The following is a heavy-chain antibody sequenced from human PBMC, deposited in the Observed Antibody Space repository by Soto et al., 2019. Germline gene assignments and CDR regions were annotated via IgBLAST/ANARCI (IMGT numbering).Heavy chain of an antibody. Sequence: ASVKVSCKASGGTFSSYAISWVRQAPGQGLEWMGGIIPIFGTANYAQKFQGRVTITADESTSTAYMELSSLRSEDTAVYYCARDQIIAAAKRFFDYWGQGTLVTVSS. CDR2: IIPIFGTA. D-gene: IGHD6-13*01. J-gene: IGHJ4*02. CDR1: GGTFSSYA. CDR3: ARDQIIAAAKRFFDY. V-gene: IGHV1-69*13.